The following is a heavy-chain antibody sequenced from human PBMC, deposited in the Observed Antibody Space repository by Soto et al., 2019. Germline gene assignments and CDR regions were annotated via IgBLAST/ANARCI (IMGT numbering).Heavy chain of an antibody. CDR1: GFTFSSYS. V-gene: IGHV3-48*02. D-gene: IGHD3-10*01. CDR2: ISSSNNTI. CDR3: ARSLYGLDY. Sequence: GGSLRLSCAVSGFTFSSYSVNWVRQTPRKGLEWVSYISSSNNTIYYADSVKGRFTVSTDNAKNSLYLQMNSLRDEDTAVYYCARSLYGLDYWSQGTLVTVSS. J-gene: IGHJ4*02.